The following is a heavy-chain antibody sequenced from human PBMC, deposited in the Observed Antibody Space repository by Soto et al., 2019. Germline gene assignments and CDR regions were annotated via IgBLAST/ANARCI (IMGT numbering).Heavy chain of an antibody. Sequence: QITLKESGPTLVKPTQTLTLTCIFSGFSFSADGVGVGWIRQPPGKALEWLALIYWADDTRYRPSLKSRLTITKDSSKNQVVLTMTNMDPVDTATYSCAHAFGGTSWPNDAFDVWGQGTVVTVSS. D-gene: IGHD3-16*01. CDR2: IYWADDT. V-gene: IGHV2-5*02. J-gene: IGHJ3*01. CDR3: AHAFGGTSWPNDAFDV. CDR1: GFSFSADGVG.